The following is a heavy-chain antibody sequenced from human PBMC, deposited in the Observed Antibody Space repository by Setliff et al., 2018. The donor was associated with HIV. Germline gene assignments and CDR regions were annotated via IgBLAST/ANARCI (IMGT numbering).Heavy chain of an antibody. D-gene: IGHD3-22*01. Sequence: ASVKVSCKASGYTFTSYGISWVRQAPGQGLEWMGWISAYNGNTNYAQKLQGRVTMTRDTSTSTAYMELRSLRSDDTAVYYCATAPTMKVVYSGFWGQGTLVTVSS. V-gene: IGHV1-18*01. J-gene: IGHJ4*02. CDR2: ISAYNGNT. CDR3: ATAPTMKVVYSGF. CDR1: GYTFTSYG.